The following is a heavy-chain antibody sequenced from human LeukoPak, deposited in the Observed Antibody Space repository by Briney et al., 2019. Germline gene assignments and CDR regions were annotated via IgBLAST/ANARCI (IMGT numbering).Heavy chain of an antibody. CDR2: INPNSGGT. J-gene: IGHJ6*02. V-gene: IGHV1-2*02. CDR3: ARVPSFYCSSTSCYRGYYYGMDV. D-gene: IGHD2-2*02. Sequence: ASVKVSCKASGYTFTGYYMHWVRQAPGQGLEWMGWINPNSGGTNYAQKFQGRVTMTRDTSISTAYMELSRLRSDDTAVYYCARVPSFYCSSTSCYRGYYYGMDVWGQGTTVTVSS. CDR1: GYTFTGYY.